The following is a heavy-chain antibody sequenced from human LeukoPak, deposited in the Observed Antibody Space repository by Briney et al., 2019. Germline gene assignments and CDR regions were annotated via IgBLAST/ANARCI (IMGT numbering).Heavy chain of an antibody. J-gene: IGHJ3*02. CDR3: ARSRCSSISCASRGAFDI. CDR1: GGSISSSRYY. Sequence: SETLSLTCTVSGGSISSSRYYWGWIRQPPGKGLELIGRIYTSGSTNYNPSLKSRVTMSVDTSKNQFSLKLSSVTAADTAVYYCARSRCSSISCASRGAFDIWGQGTMVTVSS. CDR2: IYTSGST. D-gene: IGHD2-2*01. V-gene: IGHV4-61*05.